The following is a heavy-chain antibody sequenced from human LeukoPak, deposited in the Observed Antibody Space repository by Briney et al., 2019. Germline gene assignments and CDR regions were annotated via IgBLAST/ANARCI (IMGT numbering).Heavy chain of an antibody. Sequence: SQTLSLTCTVSGGSISSGSYYWSWIRQPAGKGLEWIGRIYTSGSTNYNPSLKSRVTLSVDTSRNQFSLKLSSVTAADTAVYYCARGDYCSSTSCYSDWFDPWGQGTLVTVSS. CDR1: GGSISSGSYY. D-gene: IGHD2-2*01. CDR2: IYTSGST. V-gene: IGHV4-61*02. J-gene: IGHJ5*02. CDR3: ARGDYCSSTSCYSDWFDP.